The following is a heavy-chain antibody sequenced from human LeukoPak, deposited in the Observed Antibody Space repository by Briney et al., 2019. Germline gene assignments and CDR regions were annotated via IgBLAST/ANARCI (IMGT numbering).Heavy chain of an antibody. J-gene: IGHJ1*01. CDR2: ISGSGGST. D-gene: IGHD2-2*01. CDR3: AKDYSPMPRAEYFQH. V-gene: IGHV3-23*01. CDR1: GFTFSSYA. Sequence: PGGSLRLSCAASGFTFSSYAMSWVRQAPGKGLEWVSAISGSGGSTYYADSVKGRFTISRDNSKNTLYLQMNSLRSEDTAVYYCAKDYSPMPRAEYFQHWGQGTLVTVSS.